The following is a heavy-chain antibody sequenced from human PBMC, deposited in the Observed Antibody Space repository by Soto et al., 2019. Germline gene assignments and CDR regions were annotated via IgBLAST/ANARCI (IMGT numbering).Heavy chain of an antibody. J-gene: IGHJ5*02. V-gene: IGHV4-30-4*01. CDR2: IYYSGST. CDR1: GGSISSGDYY. CDR3: ARAHGRLTYCSGGSCYSRTNWFDP. D-gene: IGHD2-15*01. Sequence: QVQLQESGPGLVKPSQTLSLTCTVSGGSISSGDYYWSWIRQPPGKGLEWIGYIYYSGSTYYNPSLKSLVTISVDTSKNQFSLKLSSVTAADTAVYYCARAHGRLTYCSGGSCYSRTNWFDPWGQGTLVTVSS.